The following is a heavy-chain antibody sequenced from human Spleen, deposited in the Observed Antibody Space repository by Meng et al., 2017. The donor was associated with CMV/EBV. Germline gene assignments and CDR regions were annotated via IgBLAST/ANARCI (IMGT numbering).Heavy chain of an antibody. CDR3: AITEIDY. CDR2: VSGNNRNR. Sequence: ASVKVSCKASGYTFTAHYFHWVRQAPGQGLEWMGWVSGNNRNRNYAQKVQGRLTMTTDTSTDTAYMELRSLRSDDTAVYYCAITEIDYWGQGTLVTVSS. CDR1: GYTFTAHY. J-gene: IGHJ4*02. V-gene: IGHV1-18*04. D-gene: IGHD5-24*01.